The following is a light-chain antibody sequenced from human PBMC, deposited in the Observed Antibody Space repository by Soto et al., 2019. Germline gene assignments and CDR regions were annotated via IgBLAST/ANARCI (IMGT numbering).Light chain of an antibody. CDR3: AAWDGSLNGWV. Sequence: QSVLTQAPSASGTPGQRVTISCSGSSSNIGSNTVSWHQQVPGTAPKLLIYSNDQRPSGVPDRFSGSKSGTSASLAIGGLQSEDEADYYCAAWDGSLNGWVFGGGTKVTVL. V-gene: IGLV1-44*01. J-gene: IGLJ2*01. CDR1: SSNIGSNT. CDR2: SND.